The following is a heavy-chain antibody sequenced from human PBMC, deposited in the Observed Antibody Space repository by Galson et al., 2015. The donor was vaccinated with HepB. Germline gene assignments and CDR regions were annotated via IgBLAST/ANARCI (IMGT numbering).Heavy chain of an antibody. D-gene: IGHD6-19*01. CDR1: GFSFTTHA. CDR2: IIGSGGTFST. CDR3: ARHSSGWYGLFDY. Sequence: SLRLSCAASGFSFTTHAMSWVRLAPGKGLQWVSSIIGSGGTFSTFYADSVKGRFTISTDSSKNTLYLQTNSLRAEDTAVYYCARHSSGWYGLFDYWGQGTLVTVSS. V-gene: IGHV3-23*01. J-gene: IGHJ4*02.